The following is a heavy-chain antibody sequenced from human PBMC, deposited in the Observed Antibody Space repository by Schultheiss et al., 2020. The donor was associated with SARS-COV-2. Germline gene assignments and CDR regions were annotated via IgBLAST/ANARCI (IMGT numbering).Heavy chain of an antibody. D-gene: IGHD4-17*01. CDR1: GFSLSNARMG. V-gene: IGHV2-5*02. J-gene: IGHJ6*02. Sequence: SGPTLVKPTETLTLTCTVSGFSLSNARMGVSWIRQPPGKALEWLAHIYWDDDKRYSPSLKSRLTITKDTSKNQVVLTMTNMDPVDTATYYCARMTTVTTSGYYYYGMDVWGQGTTVTVSS. CDR3: ARMTTVTTSGYYYYGMDV. CDR2: IYWDDDK.